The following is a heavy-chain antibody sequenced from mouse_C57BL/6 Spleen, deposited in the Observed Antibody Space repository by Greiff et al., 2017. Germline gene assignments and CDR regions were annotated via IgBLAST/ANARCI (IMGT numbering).Heavy chain of an antibody. V-gene: IGHV1-39*01. CDR2: INPNYGTT. D-gene: IGHD1-1*01. Sequence: VQLQQSGPELVKPGASVKISCKASGYSFTDYNMNWVKQSNGKSLEWIGVINPNYGTTSYNQKFKGKATLTVDQSSSTAYMPLNSLTSEDSAVYYCARGLDYYGSSYVGVYFDYWGQGTTLTVSS. J-gene: IGHJ2*01. CDR1: GYSFTDYN. CDR3: ARGLDYYGSSYVGVYFDY.